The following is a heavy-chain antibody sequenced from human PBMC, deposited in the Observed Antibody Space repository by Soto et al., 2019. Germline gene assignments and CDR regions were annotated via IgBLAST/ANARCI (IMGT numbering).Heavy chain of an antibody. D-gene: IGHD3-9*01. CDR2: LSGDGVTT. CDR3: AREYYGLLTGYYTDY. J-gene: IGHJ4*02. Sequence: EVQLVESGGDLVQRGGSLRLSCAASGFPFSSYWMHWVRHTPGKGLDWVARLSGDGVTTYYEDSVTGRFTVSRDNAKNTLSLQISVLRAEDTAVYYCAREYYGLLTGYYTDYWGQGTLVSVSS. V-gene: IGHV3-74*01. CDR1: GFPFSSYW.